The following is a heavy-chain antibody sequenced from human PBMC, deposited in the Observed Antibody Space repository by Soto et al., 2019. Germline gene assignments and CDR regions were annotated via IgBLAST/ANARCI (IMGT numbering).Heavy chain of an antibody. CDR1: GFPFSSYS. D-gene: IGHD2-15*01. V-gene: IGHV3-48*01. CDR3: ARGIHCSGGTCYAGRFDY. J-gene: IGHJ4*02. Sequence: PGGSLRLSCAASGFPFSSYSMNWVRQAPGKGLEWVSYISVGSSSTIYYADSVKGRFTISRDNAKNSLFLQMNNLRAEDTAVYYCARGIHCSGGTCYAGRFDYWGQGTLVTVSS. CDR2: ISVGSSSTI.